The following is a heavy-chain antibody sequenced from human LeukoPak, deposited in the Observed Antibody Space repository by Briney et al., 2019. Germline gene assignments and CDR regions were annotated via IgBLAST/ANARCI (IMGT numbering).Heavy chain of an antibody. Sequence: PSETLSLTCTVSGGSFSTISHFWDWVRQPPGKGLEWIVSLSDTGTTYYNPSLESRVTMSVDTSKNQFSLKLTSVTAADTAVYYCARRDHTGRSHAWFDPWGQGTLVTVSS. D-gene: IGHD1-14*01. V-gene: IGHV4-39*01. CDR1: GGSFSTISHF. J-gene: IGHJ5*02. CDR3: ARRDHTGRSHAWFDP. CDR2: LSDTGTT.